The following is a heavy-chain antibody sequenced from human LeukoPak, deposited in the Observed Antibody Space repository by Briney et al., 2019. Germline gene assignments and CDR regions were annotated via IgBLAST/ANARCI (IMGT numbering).Heavy chain of an antibody. CDR1: GGSISSGGYY. V-gene: IGHV4-31*03. D-gene: IGHD3-10*01. J-gene: IGHJ5*02. CDR3: ARGYYGSGSIATLFDP. Sequence: SETLSLTCTVSGGSISSGGYYWSWLRQHPGKGLEWIGYIYYSGSTYYNPSLKSRVTISVDTSKNQFSLKLSSVTAADTAVYYCARGYYGSGSIATLFDPWGQGTLVTVSS. CDR2: IYYSGST.